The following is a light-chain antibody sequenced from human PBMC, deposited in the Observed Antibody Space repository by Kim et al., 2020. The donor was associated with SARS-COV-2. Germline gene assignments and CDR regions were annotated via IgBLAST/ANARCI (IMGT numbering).Light chain of an antibody. CDR1: ELGDKY. V-gene: IGLV3-1*01. CDR3: QAWDISTVV. J-gene: IGLJ3*02. Sequence: VSPGQTASITCSGDELGDKYVCWYQQRPGQSPVLVVYQDTKRPSGIPERFSGSNSGNTATLTISGTQAMDEADYYCQAWDISTVVFGGGTQLTVL. CDR2: QDT.